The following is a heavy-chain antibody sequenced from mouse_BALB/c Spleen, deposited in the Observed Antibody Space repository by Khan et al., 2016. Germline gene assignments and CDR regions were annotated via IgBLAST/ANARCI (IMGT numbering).Heavy chain of an antibody. J-gene: IGHJ3*01. V-gene: IGHV9-3*02. Sequence: QIQLVQSGPELKKPGETVKISCKASGYTFTNYGMNWVKQAPGKGLKWMGWINTNTGEPTYAEEFKGRFAFSLETSASTAYLQINNLKNEDPATYFCAEDYYGSNWFANWGQGTLVTVSA. CDR2: INTNTGEP. D-gene: IGHD1-1*01. CDR1: GYTFTNYG. CDR3: AEDYYGSNWFAN.